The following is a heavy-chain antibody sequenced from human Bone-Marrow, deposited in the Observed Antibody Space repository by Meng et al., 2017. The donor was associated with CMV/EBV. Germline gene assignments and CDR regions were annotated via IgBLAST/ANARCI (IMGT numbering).Heavy chain of an antibody. J-gene: IGHJ6*02. Sequence: GESLKISCTASGFTFGDYAMSWVRQAPGKGLVWVSRINSDGSSTSYADSVKGRFTISRDNAKNTLYLQMNSLRAEDTAVYYCARGGIVGARNYYGMDVWGQGTTVTVSS. CDR2: INSDGSST. CDR3: ARGGIVGARNYYGMDV. D-gene: IGHD1-26*01. V-gene: IGHV3-74*01. CDR1: GFTFGDYA.